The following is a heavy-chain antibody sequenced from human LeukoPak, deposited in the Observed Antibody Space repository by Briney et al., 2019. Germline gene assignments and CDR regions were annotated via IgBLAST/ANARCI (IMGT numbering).Heavy chain of an antibody. CDR1: GYTFTSYA. CDR2: INAGNGNT. CDR3: ASGGDYGDYGYFQH. V-gene: IGHV1-3*01. Sequence: ASVKVSCKASGYTFTSYAMHWVRQAPGQRLEWMGWINAGNGNTKYPQKFQGRVTITRDTSASTAYMELSSLRSEDTAVYYCASGGDYGDYGYFQHWGQGTLVTVSS. D-gene: IGHD4-17*01. J-gene: IGHJ1*01.